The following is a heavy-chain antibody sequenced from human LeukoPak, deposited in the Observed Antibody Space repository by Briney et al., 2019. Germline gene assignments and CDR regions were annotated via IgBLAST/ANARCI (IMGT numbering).Heavy chain of an antibody. CDR1: GGSFSGYY. CDR2: INHSGST. D-gene: IGHD6-13*01. Sequence: PSETLSLTCAVYGGSFSGYYWSWIRQPPGKGLEWIGEINHSGSTNYNPSLKSRVTISVDTSKNQFSLKLSSVTAADTAVYYCARRRGYSSSWINWFDPWGQGTLVTVSS. V-gene: IGHV4-34*01. CDR3: ARRRGYSSSWINWFDP. J-gene: IGHJ5*02.